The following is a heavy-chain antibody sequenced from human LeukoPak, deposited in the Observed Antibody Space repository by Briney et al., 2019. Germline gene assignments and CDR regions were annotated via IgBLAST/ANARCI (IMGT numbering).Heavy chain of an antibody. J-gene: IGHJ3*02. CDR2: ISGSGDGA. D-gene: IGHD2-2*01. CDR3: ANIDHPYCSSPTCRDSFDI. CDR1: GFTFSRYD. Sequence: AGGSLRLSCAASGFTFSRYDMSWVRQAPGKGLEWVSVISGSGDGAYYADSVKGRFTISRDNSKNTLSLQMNSLRAEDTAVYYCANIDHPYCSSPTCRDSFDIWGQGTMVTVSS. V-gene: IGHV3-23*01.